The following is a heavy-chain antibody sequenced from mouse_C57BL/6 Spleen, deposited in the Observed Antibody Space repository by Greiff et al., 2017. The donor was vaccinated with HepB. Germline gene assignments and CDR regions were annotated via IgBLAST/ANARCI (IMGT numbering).Heavy chain of an antibody. CDR1: GFSLTSYG. CDR3: ARHGNYYGSSWYFDV. J-gene: IGHJ1*03. Sequence: VQLKESGPGLVAPSQSLSITCTVSGFSLTSYGVHWVRQPPGKGLEWLVVIWSDGSTTYNSALKSRLSISKDNSKSQVLLKMNSLQTDDTAMYYCARHGNYYGSSWYFDVWGTGTTVTVSS. V-gene: IGHV2-6-1*01. CDR2: IWSDGST. D-gene: IGHD1-1*01.